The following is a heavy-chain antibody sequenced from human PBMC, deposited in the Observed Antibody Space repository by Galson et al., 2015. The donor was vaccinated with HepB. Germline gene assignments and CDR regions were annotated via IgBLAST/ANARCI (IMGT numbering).Heavy chain of an antibody. D-gene: IGHD6-13*01. J-gene: IGHJ6*03. CDR1: GDSVSTNSAA. Sequence: CAISGDSVSTNSAAWNWIRQSPSRGLEWLGRTYYRSKWYSDSALSVKSRITISPDTSKNQFSLQLNSVTPEDTAAYYCARVASSSRGRFYYYYIDVWGKGTTVTVSS. CDR2: TYYRSKWYS. CDR3: ARVASSSRGRFYYYYIDV. V-gene: IGHV6-1*01.